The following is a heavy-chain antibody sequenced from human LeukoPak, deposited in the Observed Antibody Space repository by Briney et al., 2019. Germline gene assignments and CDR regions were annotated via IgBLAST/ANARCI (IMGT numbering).Heavy chain of an antibody. Sequence: GSSVKVSCKASGGTFSSYAISWVRQAPGQRLEWMGGSIPIFGTAKYAQKLQGRVTITADESTSTAYMELSSLRSEDTAVYYCARAIRYFDWLVFDYWGQGTLVTVSS. CDR1: GGTFSSYA. CDR2: SIPIFGTA. D-gene: IGHD3-9*01. J-gene: IGHJ4*02. V-gene: IGHV1-69*01. CDR3: ARAIRYFDWLVFDY.